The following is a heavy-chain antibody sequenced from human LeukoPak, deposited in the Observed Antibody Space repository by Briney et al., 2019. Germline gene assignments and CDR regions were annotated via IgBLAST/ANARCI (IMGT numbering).Heavy chain of an antibody. CDR3: AREYDWLALDY. V-gene: IGHV3-7*01. CDR1: GFTFRHSW. CDR2: IKQDGSEK. J-gene: IGHJ4*02. D-gene: IGHD3-9*01. Sequence: PGGSLRLSCAASGFTFRHSWLSWIRQAPGKGLEWVANIKQDGSEKYYVDSVKGRFTISRDNAKNSLYLQMNSLRAEDTAVYYCAREYDWLALDYWGQGTLVTVSS.